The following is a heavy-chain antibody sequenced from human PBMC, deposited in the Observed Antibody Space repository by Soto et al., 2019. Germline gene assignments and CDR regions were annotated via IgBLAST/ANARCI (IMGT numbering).Heavy chain of an antibody. Sequence: GGSLRLSCAASGFIFSDYYMSWIRQAPGKGLEWVSYISSGGSSRYYADSVKGRFTISRDNAKNSLYLQMNSLRAEDTAVYYCARDWNAGIFDYWGQGTLVTVSS. V-gene: IGHV3-11*04. CDR2: ISSGGSSR. J-gene: IGHJ4*02. CDR1: GFIFSDYY. CDR3: ARDWNAGIFDY. D-gene: IGHD1-1*01.